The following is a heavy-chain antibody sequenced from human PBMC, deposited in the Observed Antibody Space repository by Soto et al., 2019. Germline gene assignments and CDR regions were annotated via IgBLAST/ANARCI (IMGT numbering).Heavy chain of an antibody. V-gene: IGHV3-23*01. CDR1: GFIFENFG. J-gene: IGHJ5*02. D-gene: IGHD1-26*01. CDR3: AKNQGVELVPLATVDWFDP. CDR2: ISGSGFKK. Sequence: GESLKISCAASGFIFENFGMSWVRQAPGKGLEWISSISGSGFKKYYADSVKGRFTISRDNSKSTVYLELNNLSAEDTAVYHCAKNQGVELVPLATVDWFDPWGQGSVVTVPQ.